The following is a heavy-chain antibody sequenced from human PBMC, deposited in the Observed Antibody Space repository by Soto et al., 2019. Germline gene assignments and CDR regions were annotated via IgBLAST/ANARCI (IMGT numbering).Heavy chain of an antibody. V-gene: IGHV3-72*01. J-gene: IGHJ4*02. D-gene: IGHD5-18*01. CDR2: ARNKANSYTT. CDR1: GFTFSDHY. Sequence: PGESLKISCAASGFTFSDHYMDWVRQAPGKGLEWVGRARNKANSYTTEYAASVKGRFTISRDESKNSLYLQMNSLKTEDTAVYYCARGRGYSYDYFDYWGQGTLVTVSS. CDR3: ARGRGYSYDYFDY.